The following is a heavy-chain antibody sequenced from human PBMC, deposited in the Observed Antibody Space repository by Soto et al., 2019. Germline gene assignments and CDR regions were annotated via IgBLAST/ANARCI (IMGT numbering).Heavy chain of an antibody. Sequence: EVQLLESGGGSVQPGGSLRLSCAASGFTFSSYGMTFSSYAMSWVRQAPGKGLEWVSTISGSGDSTYYADSVKGRFTISRDTSKNTLFLQMNSLRAGDTAVYYCAKDRVQLWLRGFDYWGQGTLVTVSS. CDR2: ISGSGDST. J-gene: IGHJ4*02. CDR1: GFTFSSYGMTFSSYA. D-gene: IGHD5-18*01. V-gene: IGHV3-23*01. CDR3: AKDRVQLWLRGFDY.